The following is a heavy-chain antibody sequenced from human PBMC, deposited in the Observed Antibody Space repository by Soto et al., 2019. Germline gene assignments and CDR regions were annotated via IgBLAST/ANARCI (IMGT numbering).Heavy chain of an antibody. CDR2: IYHSGST. D-gene: IGHD3-22*01. CDR3: ARGDYYDSSDSFDI. Sequence: QLQLQESGSGLVKPSQTLSLTCAVSGGSISSGGYSWSWIRQPPGKGLEWIGYIYHSGSTYYNPSLKSRVIISVDRSKNQFSLKLSSVTAADTTVPYCARGDYYDSSDSFDIWGQGTMVTVSS. CDR1: GGSISSGGYS. J-gene: IGHJ3*02. V-gene: IGHV4-30-2*01.